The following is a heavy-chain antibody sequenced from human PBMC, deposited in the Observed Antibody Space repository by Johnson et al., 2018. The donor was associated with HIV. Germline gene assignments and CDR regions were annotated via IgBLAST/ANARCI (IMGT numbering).Heavy chain of an antibody. J-gene: IGHJ3*02. CDR3: AKPLVGATRDDAFDI. Sequence: QVQLVESGGGVVQPGGSMRLSCAASGFNFNIYGMHWVRQAPVRGLEWVAFIRYDGSYKNYVASAKGRFTISRDNSKNTLYLQMNSLSAEDTAVYYCAKPLVGATRDDAFDIWGQGTMVTVSS. V-gene: IGHV3-30*02. CDR1: GFNFNIYG. D-gene: IGHD1-26*01. CDR2: IRYDGSYK.